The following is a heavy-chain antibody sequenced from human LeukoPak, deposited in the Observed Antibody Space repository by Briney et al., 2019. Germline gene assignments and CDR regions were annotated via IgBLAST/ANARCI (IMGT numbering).Heavy chain of an antibody. Sequence: GSLRLSCAASGFTFSSYSMNWVRQPPGKGLEWIGSIYYSGSTYYNPSLKSRVTISVDTSKNQFSLKLSSVTAADTAVYYCARAREYYYDSSGYSLPSGRATRGMDYWGQGTLVTVSS. D-gene: IGHD3-22*01. CDR2: IYYSGST. CDR3: ARAREYYYDSSGYSLPSGRATRGMDY. J-gene: IGHJ4*02. CDR1: GFTFSSYS. V-gene: IGHV4-39*07.